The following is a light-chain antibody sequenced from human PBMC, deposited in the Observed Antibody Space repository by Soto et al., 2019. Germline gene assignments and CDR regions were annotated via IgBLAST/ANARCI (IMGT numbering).Light chain of an antibody. J-gene: IGKJ5*01. CDR3: QQSYSTPIT. Sequence: DIPMTRSPSSLSASVGDRVTITCRASQSISSYLNWYQQKPGKAPKLLIYAASSLQSGVPSRFSGSGSGTDFTLTISSLQPEDFATYYCQQSYSTPITFGQGTRLEIK. CDR1: QSISSY. V-gene: IGKV1-39*01. CDR2: AAS.